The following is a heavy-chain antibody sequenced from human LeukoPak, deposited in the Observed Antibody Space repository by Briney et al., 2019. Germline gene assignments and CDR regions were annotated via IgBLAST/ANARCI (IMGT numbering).Heavy chain of an antibody. CDR2: IWYDGSNK. CDR3: ARDENYYDSSGQEPFDY. D-gene: IGHD3-22*01. Sequence: SCKASGGTFSSYAISWVRQAPGKGLEWVAVIWYDGSNKYYADFVKGRFTISRDNSKNTLYLQMNSLRAEDTAVYYCARDENYYDSSGQEPFDYWGQGTLVTVSS. V-gene: IGHV3-33*01. J-gene: IGHJ4*02. CDR1: GGTFSSYA.